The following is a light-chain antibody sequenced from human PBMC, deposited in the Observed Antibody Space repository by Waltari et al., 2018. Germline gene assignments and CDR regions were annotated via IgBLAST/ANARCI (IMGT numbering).Light chain of an antibody. CDR2: KNY. V-gene: IGLV1-47*01. CDR1: SSTLGNTF. CDR3: AAWDDSLNVLL. J-gene: IGLJ3*02. Sequence: QSVLTQPPSASGTPGQTVTIHCFGGSSTLGNTFFSWYQQVPGTAPKLLIYKNYQRPSGVPDRFSGSKSGTSASLAISGLRSEDETDFYCAAWDDSLNVLLFGGGTKVTVL.